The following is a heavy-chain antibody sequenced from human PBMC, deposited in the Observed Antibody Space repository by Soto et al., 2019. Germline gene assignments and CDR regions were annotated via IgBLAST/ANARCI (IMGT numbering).Heavy chain of an antibody. CDR1: GFTFSSYA. V-gene: IGHV3-23*01. J-gene: IGHJ6*02. Sequence: GGSLRLSCAASGFTFSSYAMSWVLQAPWKGLEWVSAISGSGGSTYYADSVKGRFTISRDNSKNTLYLQMNSLRAEDTAVYYCAKDSVGYDFWSGYYSYYYYYGMAVSGQGTTAIVS. CDR2: ISGSGGST. CDR3: AKDSVGYDFWSGYYSYYYYYGMAV. D-gene: IGHD3-3*01.